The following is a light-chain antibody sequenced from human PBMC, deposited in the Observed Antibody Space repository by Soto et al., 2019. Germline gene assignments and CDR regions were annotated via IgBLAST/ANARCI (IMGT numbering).Light chain of an antibody. CDR3: QQYGNSPFT. CDR1: QSISSTS. V-gene: IGKV3-20*01. CDR2: GAS. Sequence: EIVLTQSPGTLSLSLGERATLSCRASQSISSTSLAWYQQKPGQAPRLLIYGASTRATGIPDRFSGSESGTDFTLTISRLEPEDFVVYYCQQYGNSPFTFGQGTQLEIK. J-gene: IGKJ5*01.